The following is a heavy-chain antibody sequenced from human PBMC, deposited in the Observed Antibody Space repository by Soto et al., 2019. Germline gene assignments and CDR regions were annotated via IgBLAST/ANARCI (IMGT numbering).Heavy chain of an antibody. CDR2: ISYDGSNK. J-gene: IGHJ4*02. V-gene: IGHV3-30*18. CDR3: AKDPGGEWELRLYFDY. Sequence: QVQLVESGGGVVQPGRSLRLSCAASGFTFSSYGMHWVRQAPGKGLEWVAVISYDGSNKYYADSVKGRFTISRDNSKNTLYLQMNRLRAEDTAVYYCAKDPGGEWELRLYFDYWGQGTLVTVSS. D-gene: IGHD1-26*01. CDR1: GFTFSSYG.